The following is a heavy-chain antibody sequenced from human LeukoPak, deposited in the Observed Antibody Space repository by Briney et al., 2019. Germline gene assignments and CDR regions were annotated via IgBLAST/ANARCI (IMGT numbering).Heavy chain of an antibody. V-gene: IGHV3-48*01. CDR2: ISASGSNI. D-gene: IGHD1-1*01. CDR3: VRVKGTYFDF. Sequence: PGGSLRLSCAVSGFPLSSYSMNWVRQAPGKGLEWVSYISASGSNIYYLDAVKGRFTLSRDNAMNSLFLQMDRPRAEDTAIYYCVRVKGTYFDFWGQGTPVTVSS. J-gene: IGHJ4*02. CDR1: GFPLSSYS.